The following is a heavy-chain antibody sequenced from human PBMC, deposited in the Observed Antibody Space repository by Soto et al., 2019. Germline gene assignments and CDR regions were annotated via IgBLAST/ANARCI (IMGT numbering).Heavy chain of an antibody. V-gene: IGHV4-31*03. Sequence: SVTLSLPCTVAGVSSSSLGYYRSWISQHPGKGLEWIGYIYYSGSTYYNPSLKSRVTISVDTSKNQFSLKLSSVTAADTAVYYCARERAVTTAQGYYYYYGMDVWGQGTTVTVSS. CDR2: IYYSGST. D-gene: IGHD4-17*01. CDR3: ARERAVTTAQGYYYYYGMDV. CDR1: GVSSSSLGYY. J-gene: IGHJ6*02.